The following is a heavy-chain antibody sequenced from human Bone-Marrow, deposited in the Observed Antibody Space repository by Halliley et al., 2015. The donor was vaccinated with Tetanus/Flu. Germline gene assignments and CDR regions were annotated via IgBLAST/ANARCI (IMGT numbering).Heavy chain of an antibody. Sequence: GLGWFGEFSHSGAPNSNPPLRGRFTISVDRSKKDFSRRLDSVPAADTAIYYCARRESINWSFDHWGQGVLVTVSS. D-gene: IGHD1-1*01. CDR3: ARRESINWSFDH. J-gene: IGHJ4*02. CDR2: FSHSGAP. V-gene: IGHV4-4*02.